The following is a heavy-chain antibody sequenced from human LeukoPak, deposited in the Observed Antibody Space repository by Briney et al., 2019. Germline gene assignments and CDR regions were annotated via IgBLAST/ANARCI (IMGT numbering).Heavy chain of an antibody. J-gene: IGHJ4*02. CDR1: GFTFSSYG. Sequence: GGSLRLSCAASGFTFSSYGMHWVDQAPGKGLEWVAVISYDGSNKYYADSVKGRFTISRDNSKNTLYLQMNSLRAEDTAVYYCAKIPPYCSGGSCLHVFDYWGQGTLVTVSS. D-gene: IGHD2-15*01. CDR3: AKIPPYCSGGSCLHVFDY. V-gene: IGHV3-30*18. CDR2: ISYDGSNK.